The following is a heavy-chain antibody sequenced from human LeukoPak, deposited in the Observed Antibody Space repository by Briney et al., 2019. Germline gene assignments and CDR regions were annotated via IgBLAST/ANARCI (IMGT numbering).Heavy chain of an antibody. CDR2: IIPILGIA. J-gene: IGHJ4*02. V-gene: IGHV1-69*04. D-gene: IGHD4-17*01. CDR3: ARGLGLRRVDY. CDR1: GGTFSSYA. Sequence: SVKVSCKASGGTFSSYAISWVRQAPGQGLEWMGGIIPILGIANYAQKFQGTVTITADKSTSTAYMELSSLRSEDTAVYYCARGLGLRRVDYWGQGTLVTVSS.